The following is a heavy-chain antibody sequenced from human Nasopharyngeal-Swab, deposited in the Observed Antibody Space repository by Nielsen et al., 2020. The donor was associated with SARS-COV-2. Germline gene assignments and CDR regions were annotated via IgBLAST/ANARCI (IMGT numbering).Heavy chain of an antibody. Sequence: SETLSLTCTVSGGSISSGSYYWSWIRQPAGKGLEWIGRIYTSGSTNYNPSLKSRVTISVDTSKNQFSLKLSSVTAADTAVYYCARAAYRAAAGPRSYYYYGMDVWGQGTTVTVSS. D-gene: IGHD6-13*01. CDR2: IYTSGST. CDR1: GGSISSGSYY. J-gene: IGHJ6*02. V-gene: IGHV4-61*02. CDR3: ARAAYRAAAGPRSYYYYGMDV.